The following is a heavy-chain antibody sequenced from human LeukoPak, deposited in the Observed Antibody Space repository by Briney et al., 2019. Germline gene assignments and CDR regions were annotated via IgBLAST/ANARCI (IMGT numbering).Heavy chain of an antibody. D-gene: IGHD3-10*01. CDR3: AITMVRGVITLDY. V-gene: IGHV4-34*01. CDR1: GGSFSGYY. CDR2: INHSGST. J-gene: IGHJ4*02. Sequence: LETLSLTCAVYGGSFSGYYWSWIRQPPGKGLEWIGEINHSGSTNYNPSLKSRVTISVDTSKNQFSLKLSSVTAADTAVYYCAITMVRGVITLDYWGQGTLVTVSS.